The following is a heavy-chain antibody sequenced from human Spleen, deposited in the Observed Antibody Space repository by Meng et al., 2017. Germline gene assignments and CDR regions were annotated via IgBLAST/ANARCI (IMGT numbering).Heavy chain of an antibody. D-gene: IGHD1-1*01. CDR2: INHSGST. Sequence: GAGLLKPSETLPLPCAFYGGSFSGYYWSWIRQPPGKGLEWIGEINHSGSTNYKPSLKSRVTISVDTSKNQFSLKLTSVTAADTAVYYCARGEGRQQLIRRPRFDPWGQGALVTVSS. CDR1: GGSFSGYY. J-gene: IGHJ5*02. V-gene: IGHV4-34*01. CDR3: ARGEGRQQLIRRPRFDP.